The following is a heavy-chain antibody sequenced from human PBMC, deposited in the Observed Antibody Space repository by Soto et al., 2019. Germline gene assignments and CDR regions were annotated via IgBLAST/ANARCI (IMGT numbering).Heavy chain of an antibody. Sequence: GASVKVSCKASGGTFSSYAISWVRQAPGQGLEWMGGIIPIFGTANYAQKFQGRVTITADESTSTAYMELSSLRSEDTAVYYCASDAGRAVVGHYYYYGMDVWGQGTTVTVSS. CDR1: GGTFSSYA. CDR3: ASDAGRAVVGHYYYYGMDV. J-gene: IGHJ6*02. CDR2: IIPIFGTA. V-gene: IGHV1-69*13. D-gene: IGHD2-15*01.